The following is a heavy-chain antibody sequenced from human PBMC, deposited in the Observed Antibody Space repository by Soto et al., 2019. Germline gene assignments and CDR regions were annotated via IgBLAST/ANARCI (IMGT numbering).Heavy chain of an antibody. D-gene: IGHD6-13*01. V-gene: IGHV3-30*18. Sequence: PGGSLRLSCAASGFTFSSYGMHWVRQAPGKGLEWVAVISYDGSNKYYADSVKGRFTISRDNSKNTLYLQMNSLRAEDTAVYYCAKDNSSPSHYYGMDVWGQGTTVTVSS. CDR2: ISYDGSNK. J-gene: IGHJ6*02. CDR1: GFTFSSYG. CDR3: AKDNSSPSHYYGMDV.